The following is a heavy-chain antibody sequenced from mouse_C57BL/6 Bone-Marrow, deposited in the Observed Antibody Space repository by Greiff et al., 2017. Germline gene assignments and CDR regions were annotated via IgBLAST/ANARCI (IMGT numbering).Heavy chain of an antibody. J-gene: IGHJ2*01. V-gene: IGHV1-82*01. CDR2: IYPGDGDT. CDR3: ARRRENYFDY. CDR1: GYAFSSSW. Sequence: QVQLQQSGPELVKPGASVKISRKASGYAFSSSWMNWVKQRPGKGLEWIGRIYPGDGDTNYNGKFKGKATLTADKSSSTAYMQLSSLTSEDSAVYFCARRRENYFDYWGQGTTLTVSS.